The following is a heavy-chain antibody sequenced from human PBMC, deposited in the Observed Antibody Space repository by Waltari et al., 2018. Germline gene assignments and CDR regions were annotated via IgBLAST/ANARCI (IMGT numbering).Heavy chain of an antibody. CDR3: ARRVEYGSGSYFHYFDY. D-gene: IGHD3-10*01. Sequence: QVQLVQSGAEVKKPGASVKVSCKASGYTFTSYDINWVRQATGQGLEWMGWMNPNSGNTGYEQKFQGRGTITRNTAISTAYMERSSLRSEDTAVYYCARRVEYGSGSYFHYFDYWGQGTLVTVSS. J-gene: IGHJ4*02. CDR2: MNPNSGNT. CDR1: GYTFTSYD. V-gene: IGHV1-8*03.